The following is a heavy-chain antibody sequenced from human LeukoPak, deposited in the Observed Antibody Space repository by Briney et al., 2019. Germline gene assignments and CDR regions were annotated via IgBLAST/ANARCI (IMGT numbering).Heavy chain of an antibody. CDR2: IIPIFGTA. CDR1: GGTFSSYA. J-gene: IGHJ5*02. V-gene: IGHV1-69*05. Sequence: SVKVSCKASGGTFSSYAISWVRQAPGQGLEWMGGIIPIFGTANYAQKFQGRVTITTDESTSTAYMELSSLRSEDTAVYYCARAGVYYDSSGYYPNWFDPWGQGTLVTVSS. D-gene: IGHD3-22*01. CDR3: ARAGVYYDSSGYYPNWFDP.